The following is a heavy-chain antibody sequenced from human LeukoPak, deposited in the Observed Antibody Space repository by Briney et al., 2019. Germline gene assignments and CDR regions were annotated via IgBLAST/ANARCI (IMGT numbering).Heavy chain of an antibody. CDR3: AKDGARQQGNYFDF. D-gene: IGHD1-1*01. V-gene: IGHV3-30*02. CDR2: LRNDGNNE. Sequence: GGSLRLSCAASGFTFSKYGIHWVRQAPGKGLEWVAFLRNDGNNEYYADSVKGRFTISRDNSKNTLYLQMNSLRAEDTAVYYCAKDGARQQGNYFDFWGQGTLVTVSS. J-gene: IGHJ4*02. CDR1: GFTFSKYG.